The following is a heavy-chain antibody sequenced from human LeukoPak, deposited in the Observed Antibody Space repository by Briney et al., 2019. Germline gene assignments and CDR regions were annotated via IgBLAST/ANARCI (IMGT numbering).Heavy chain of an antibody. CDR3: ARDLTLGWFGEFRYNWFDP. CDR1: GYTFTSYY. Sequence: GASVKVSCKASGYTFTSYYMHWVRQAPGQGLEWMGIINPSGGSTSYAQKFQGRVTMTRDMSTSTGYMELSSLSSEDTAVYYCARDLTLGWFGEFRYNWFDPWGQGTLVTVSS. J-gene: IGHJ5*02. D-gene: IGHD3-10*01. CDR2: INPSGGST. V-gene: IGHV1-46*01.